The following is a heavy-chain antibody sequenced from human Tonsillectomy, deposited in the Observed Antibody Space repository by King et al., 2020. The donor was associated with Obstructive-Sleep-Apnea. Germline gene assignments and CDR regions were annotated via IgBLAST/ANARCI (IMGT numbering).Heavy chain of an antibody. Sequence: VQLVQSGAEVKKPGASVKVSCKASGYTFSGYYMHWVRQAPGQGLECMVWINPNNGGTKNAQKFQGWVTMTRDTSITTGYIEVSRLRSYDTAVYYCVRGSNGWAYDWFDPWGQGTLVTVSS. V-gene: IGHV1-2*04. CDR1: GYTFSGYY. D-gene: IGHD6-19*01. CDR3: VRGSNGWAYDWFDP. J-gene: IGHJ5*02. CDR2: INPNNGGT.